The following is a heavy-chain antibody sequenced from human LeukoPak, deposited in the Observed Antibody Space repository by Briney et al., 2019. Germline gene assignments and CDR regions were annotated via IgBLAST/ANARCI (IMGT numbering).Heavy chain of an antibody. CDR3: ARLDYSTVEDY. Sequence: SETLSLTCTVSGGSISSYYWSWIRQPPGKGLEWIGEINHSGSTNYNPSLKSRVTISVDTSKNQFSLKLSSVTAADTAVYYCARLDYSTVEDYWGQGTLVTVSS. V-gene: IGHV4-34*01. CDR2: INHSGST. D-gene: IGHD4-23*01. J-gene: IGHJ4*02. CDR1: GGSISSYY.